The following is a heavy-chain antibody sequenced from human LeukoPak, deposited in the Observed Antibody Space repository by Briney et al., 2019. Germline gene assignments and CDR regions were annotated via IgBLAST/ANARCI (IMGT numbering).Heavy chain of an antibody. CDR3: ARPAGGIAARPPDY. J-gene: IGHJ4*02. Sequence: HGESLKISCKGSGYQLLDRLGAPDAGKGLEWMGIIYPGDSDTRYSPSFQGQVTISADKSISTAYLQWSSLKASDTAMYYCARPAGGIAARPPDYWGQGTLVTVSS. CDR2: IYPGDSDT. CDR1: GYQLL. D-gene: IGHD6-6*01. V-gene: IGHV5-51*01.